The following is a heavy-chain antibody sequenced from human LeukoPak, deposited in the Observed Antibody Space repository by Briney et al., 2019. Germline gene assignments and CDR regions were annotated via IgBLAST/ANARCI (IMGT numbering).Heavy chain of an antibody. CDR3: ARDGIAAAGTFDY. D-gene: IGHD6-13*01. J-gene: IGHJ4*02. CDR1: GFRFDVHD. V-gene: IGHV3-20*04. CDR2: INWNGGST. Sequence: GGSLRLSCAASGFRFDVHDIHWVRQIPGKGLEWVSGINWNGGSTGYADSVKGRFTISRDNAKNSLYLQMNSLRAEDTALYYCARDGIAAAGTFDYWGQGTLVTVSS.